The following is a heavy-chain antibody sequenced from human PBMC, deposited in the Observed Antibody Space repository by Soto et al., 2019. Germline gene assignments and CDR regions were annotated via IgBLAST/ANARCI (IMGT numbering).Heavy chain of an antibody. CDR1: GYTFTSYG. J-gene: IGHJ4*02. CDR2: ISAYNGNT. D-gene: IGHD3-3*01. CDR3: ARPLEGWSGHDAGYYFDY. V-gene: IGHV1-18*01. Sequence: ASVKVSCKASGYTFTSYGISWVRQAPGQGLEWMGWISAYNGNTNYAQKLQGRVTMTTDTSTSTAYMELRSLRSDDTAVYYCARPLEGWSGHDAGYYFDYWGQGTLVTVSS.